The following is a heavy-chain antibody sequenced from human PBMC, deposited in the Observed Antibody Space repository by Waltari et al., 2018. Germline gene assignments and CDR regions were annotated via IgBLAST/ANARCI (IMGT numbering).Heavy chain of an antibody. D-gene: IGHD4-4*01. J-gene: IGHJ6*02. V-gene: IGHV1-69*08. CDR3: ARDQRTVTTYYGMDV. CDR1: GGTFSSYT. Sequence: QVQLVQSGAEVKKPGSSVKVSCKASGGTFSSYTISWVRQAPGQGLEWMGRISPILGIANYAQKFQGRVTITADKSTSTAYMELSSLRSEDTAVYYCARDQRTVTTYYGMDVWGQGTTVTVSS. CDR2: ISPILGIA.